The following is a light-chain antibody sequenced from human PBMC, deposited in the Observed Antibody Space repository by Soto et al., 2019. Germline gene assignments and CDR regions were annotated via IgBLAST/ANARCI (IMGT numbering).Light chain of an antibody. V-gene: IGLV2-14*03. CDR3: NSYTSSRTYV. CDR1: SSDVGGFNY. J-gene: IGLJ1*01. CDR2: DVT. Sequence: QSALTQPASVSGSPGQSITISCTGTSSDVGGFNYVSWYQQHPGKAPKLMIYDVTNRPSGVSYRFSGSKSGNTASLTISGLQAEDEADYYCNSYTSSRTYVFGTGTNVTVL.